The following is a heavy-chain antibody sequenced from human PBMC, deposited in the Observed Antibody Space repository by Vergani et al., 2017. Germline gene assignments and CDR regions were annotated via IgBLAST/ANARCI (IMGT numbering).Heavy chain of an antibody. D-gene: IGHD2-2*01. V-gene: IGHV1-2*02. CDR3: ARAGSGVVPAYDY. J-gene: IGHJ4*02. CDR2: INPNSGGQ. Sequence: QVQLVQSGAEVKKTGASVKISCKTSGYTFTGYYMHWVRQAPGQGLEWMGWINPNSGGQNYAQKFQGRVTMTRETSISTAYMELSRLSADDTAVYYCARAGSGVVPAYDYWGQGTLVTVSS. CDR1: GYTFTGYY.